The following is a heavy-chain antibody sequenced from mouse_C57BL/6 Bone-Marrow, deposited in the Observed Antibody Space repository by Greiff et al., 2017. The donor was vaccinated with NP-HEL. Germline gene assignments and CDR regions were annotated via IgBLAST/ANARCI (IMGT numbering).Heavy chain of an antibody. V-gene: IGHV1-58*01. CDR2: IYIGNGYT. CDR3: ASPDGYSYYAMDY. J-gene: IGHJ4*01. Sequence: EVQGVESGAELVRPGSSVKMSCKTSGYTFTSYGINWVKQRPGQGLEWIGYIYIGNGYTEYNEKFKGKATLTSDTSSSTAYMQLSSLTSEDSAIYFCASPDGYSYYAMDYWGQGTSVTVSS. D-gene: IGHD2-3*01. CDR1: GYTFTSYG.